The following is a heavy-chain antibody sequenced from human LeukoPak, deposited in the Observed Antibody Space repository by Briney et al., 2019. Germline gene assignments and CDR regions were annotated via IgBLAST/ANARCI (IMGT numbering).Heavy chain of an antibody. V-gene: IGHV3-21*01. J-gene: IGHJ4*02. D-gene: IGHD2-2*01. CDR1: GFTFSSYS. CDR2: ISSSSSYI. CDR3: ARGLRYCSSTSCPYGDY. Sequence: GGSLRLSCAASGFTFSSYSMNWVRQAPGKGLEWVSSISSSSSYIYYADPVKGRFTISRDNAKNSLYLQMNSLRAEDTAVYYCARGLRYCSSTSCPYGDYWGQGALVTVSS.